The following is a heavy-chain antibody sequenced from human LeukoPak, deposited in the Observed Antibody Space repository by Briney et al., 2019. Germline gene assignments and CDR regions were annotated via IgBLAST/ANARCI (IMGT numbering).Heavy chain of an antibody. CDR2: INHSGST. J-gene: IGHJ6*02. CDR1: GGSFSGYY. CDR3: ARGGHYYGSGRWGYYYYGMDV. D-gene: IGHD3-10*01. V-gene: IGHV4-34*01. Sequence: SETLSLTCAVYGGSFSGYYWSWIRQPPGKGLEWIGEINHSGSTNYNPSLKSRVTISVDTSKNQFSLKLSSVTAADTAVYYCARGGHYYGSGRWGYYYYGMDVWGQGTTVTVSS.